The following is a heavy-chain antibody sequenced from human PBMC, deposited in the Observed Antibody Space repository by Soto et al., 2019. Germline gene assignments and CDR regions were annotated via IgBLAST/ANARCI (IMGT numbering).Heavy chain of an antibody. Sequence: SGPTGEPTQTLTLTCTFSGFSLSTSGVGVGWIRQPPGKALEWLALIYWNDDKRYSPSLKSRLTITKDTSKNQVVLTMTNMDPVDTATYYCAHSALRYFDWLLKGYYFDYWGQGTLVTVSS. CDR1: GFSLSTSGVG. V-gene: IGHV2-5*01. D-gene: IGHD3-9*01. CDR3: AHSALRYFDWLLKGYYFDY. CDR2: IYWNDDK. J-gene: IGHJ4*02.